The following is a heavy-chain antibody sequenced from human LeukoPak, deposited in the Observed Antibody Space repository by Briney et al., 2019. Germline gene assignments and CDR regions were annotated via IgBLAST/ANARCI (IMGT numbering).Heavy chain of an antibody. V-gene: IGHV4-39*01. D-gene: IGHD1-26*01. CDR2: IYYSGNT. CDR1: GGSISSITYY. Sequence: PSETLSLTCTVSGGSISSITYYWGWVRQPPGKGLEWIGSIYYSGNTYYNPSLESRVTISVDTSKNHFSLKLSSVTAADTAVYYCARHYRSGSFYNWFDPWGQGTLVTVSS. J-gene: IGHJ5*02. CDR3: ARHYRSGSFYNWFDP.